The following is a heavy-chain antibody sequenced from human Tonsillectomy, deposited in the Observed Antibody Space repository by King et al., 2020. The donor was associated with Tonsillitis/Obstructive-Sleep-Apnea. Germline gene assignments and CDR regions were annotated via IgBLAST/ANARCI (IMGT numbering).Heavy chain of an antibody. D-gene: IGHD4-23*01. Sequence: QLVQSGGVLVQPGGSLRLSCAASGFTFDDYAMHWVRQAPGKGLEWVSGISWSSGSIGYADSVKGRFTISRDNAKNSLYLQMNSLRAEDTALYYCAKDGDSGGNLAYFDYWGRGTLVTVSS. CDR1: GFTFDDYA. J-gene: IGHJ4*02. V-gene: IGHV3-9*01. CDR3: AKDGDSGGNLAYFDY. CDR2: ISWSSGSI.